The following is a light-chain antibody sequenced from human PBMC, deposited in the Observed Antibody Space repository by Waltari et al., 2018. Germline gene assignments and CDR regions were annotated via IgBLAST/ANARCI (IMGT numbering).Light chain of an antibody. V-gene: IGKV1-5*03. CDR3: QQYYHLYPYA. Sequence: DFQMTQSPSTLSASVGDRVTITCRASQTIDVWLAWYQHKAGKAPELLISRASELQSGFPSRFSGSGSGTEFSLTINNLQPDDFATYYCQQYYHLYPYAFGQGTKLEIK. CDR2: RAS. J-gene: IGKJ2*01. CDR1: QTIDVW.